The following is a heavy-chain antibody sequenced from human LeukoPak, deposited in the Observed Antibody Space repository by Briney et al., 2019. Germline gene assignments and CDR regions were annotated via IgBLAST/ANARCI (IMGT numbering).Heavy chain of an antibody. D-gene: IGHD3-22*01. Sequence: GASVKVSCKASGYTFTGYYMHWVRQAPGQGLEWMGWINPNSGGTNYAQKFQGRVTMTRDTSISTVYMELSRLRSDDTAVYYCARSRYKYDSSGFYYPFSDAFDIWGQGTLVTVSS. J-gene: IGHJ3*02. CDR3: ARSRYKYDSSGFYYPFSDAFDI. CDR2: INPNSGGT. CDR1: GYTFTGYY. V-gene: IGHV1-2*02.